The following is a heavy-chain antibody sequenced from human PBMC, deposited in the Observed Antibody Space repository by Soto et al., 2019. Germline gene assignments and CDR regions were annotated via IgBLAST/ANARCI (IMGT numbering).Heavy chain of an antibody. CDR2: LHHGGST. Sequence: TLSLTCDVSRYSINNNNWWSWVRQPPGGGLEWIGELHHGGSTNYNPSLESRATFSVDISKNQFFLKLSSVTAADTAVYYCTKNSAYALDYWGQGTLVTVSS. V-gene: IGHV4-4*02. CDR3: TKNSAYALDY. D-gene: IGHD5-12*01. J-gene: IGHJ4*02. CDR1: RYSINNNNW.